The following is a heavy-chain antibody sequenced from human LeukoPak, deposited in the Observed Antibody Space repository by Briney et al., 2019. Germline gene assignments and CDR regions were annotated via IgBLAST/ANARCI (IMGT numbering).Heavy chain of an antibody. CDR3: ARDYGSGSYYQSYYYYGMDV. D-gene: IGHD3-10*01. V-gene: IGHV3-48*03. CDR1: GFTFSSYK. Sequence: PGGSLRLSCAASGFTFSSYKMNWVRQAPGKGLEWDSYISSSGSTIYYADSVKGRFTISRDNAKNSLYLQMNSLRAEDTAVYYCARDYGSGSYYQSYYYYGMDVWGKGTTVTVSS. J-gene: IGHJ6*04. CDR2: ISSSGSTI.